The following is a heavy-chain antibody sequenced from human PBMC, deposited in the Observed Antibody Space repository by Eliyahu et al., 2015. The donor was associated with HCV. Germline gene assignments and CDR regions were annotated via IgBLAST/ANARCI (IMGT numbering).Heavy chain of an antibody. Sequence: QLQLQESGPGLVKPSETLSLTCTVSGDSISVDHFWGWIRQPPGKGLEYIGSILYHWKIPTNPALRSRVIISVDTSKNQFSLNLSSVTAADTAVYYCARLGLGSSWFYWGQGTLVTVSS. V-gene: IGHV4-39*01. D-gene: IGHD6-13*01. J-gene: IGHJ4*02. CDR3: ARLGLGSSWFY. CDR2: ILYHWKI. CDR1: GDSISVDHF.